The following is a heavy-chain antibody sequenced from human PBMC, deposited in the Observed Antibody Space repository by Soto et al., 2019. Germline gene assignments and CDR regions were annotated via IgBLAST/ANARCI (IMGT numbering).Heavy chain of an antibody. V-gene: IGHV3-23*01. Sequence: EVHLLESGGGLVQPGGSLRLSCVASGFTFSSYTMYWVRQVPGKGLEWVSDISESGAITHYAGSVKGRFTISRDNPKSRLYVQMHSLRADDTAVYYCAKAKYTGISKTLDYWGEGSVVPVST. CDR1: GFTFSSYT. D-gene: IGHD1-26*01. J-gene: IGHJ4*02. CDR2: ISESGAIT. CDR3: AKAKYTGISKTLDY.